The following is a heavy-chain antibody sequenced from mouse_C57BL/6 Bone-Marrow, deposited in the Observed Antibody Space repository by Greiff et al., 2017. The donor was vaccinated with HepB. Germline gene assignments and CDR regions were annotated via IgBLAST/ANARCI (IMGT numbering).Heavy chain of an antibody. CDR3: ARGHYGSSFAWFAY. J-gene: IGHJ3*01. CDR2: INPNNGGT. Sequence: VQLQQSGPELVKPGASVKIPCKASGYTFTDYNMDWVKQSHGKSLEWIGDINPNNGGTIYNQKFKGKATLTVDKSSSTAYMELRSLTSEDTAVYYCARGHYGSSFAWFAYWGQGTLDTVSA. V-gene: IGHV1-18*01. CDR1: GYTFTDYN. D-gene: IGHD1-1*01.